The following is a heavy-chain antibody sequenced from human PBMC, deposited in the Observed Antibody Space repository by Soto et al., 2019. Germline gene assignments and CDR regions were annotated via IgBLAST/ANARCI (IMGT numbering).Heavy chain of an antibody. CDR1: GYTFTSYG. CDR2: IIPIFGTA. CDR3: ARVVTVVKSFHYWYFDL. V-gene: IGHV1-69*13. D-gene: IGHD2-15*01. J-gene: IGHJ2*01. Sequence: SVKVSCKASGYTFTSYGISWVRQAPGQGLEWMGGIIPIFGTANYAQKFQGRVTITADESTSTAYMELSSLRSEDTAVYYCARVVTVVKSFHYWYFDLWGRGTLDTVSS.